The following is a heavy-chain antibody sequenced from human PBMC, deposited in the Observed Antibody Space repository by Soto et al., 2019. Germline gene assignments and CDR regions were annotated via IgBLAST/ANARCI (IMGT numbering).Heavy chain of an antibody. Sequence: EVQLVQSGAEEKKPGESLKISCKGSGYSFTSYWIGWVCQMPGKGLEWMGIIYPGDSDTGCSPSFQGQVTISADKSISTAYLQWSSLKASDTAMYYCARASAAGQYYYGMDVWGQGTTVTVSS. D-gene: IGHD6-13*01. CDR1: GYSFTSYW. J-gene: IGHJ6*02. CDR3: ARASAAGQYYYGMDV. CDR2: IYPGDSDT. V-gene: IGHV5-51*01.